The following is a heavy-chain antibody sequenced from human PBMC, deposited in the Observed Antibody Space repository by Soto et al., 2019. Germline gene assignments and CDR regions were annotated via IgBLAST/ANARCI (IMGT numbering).Heavy chain of an antibody. CDR1: GFTFSNYA. V-gene: IGHV3-30-3*01. J-gene: IGHJ1*01. D-gene: IGHD3-3*01. Sequence: GGSLRLSCAASGFTFSNYAMHWVRQAPGKGLEWVAVIAYDGINKYYADSVNGRFTISRDNSKNTLYLQMNSLRPEDTASYYCARDVPTFGGIGYYFLHWGPGALVTVSS. CDR2: IAYDGINK. CDR3: ARDVPTFGGIGYYFLH.